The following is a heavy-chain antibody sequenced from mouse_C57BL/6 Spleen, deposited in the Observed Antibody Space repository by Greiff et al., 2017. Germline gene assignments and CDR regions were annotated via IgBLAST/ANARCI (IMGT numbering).Heavy chain of an antibody. J-gene: IGHJ3*01. CDR2: IYPGSGNT. V-gene: IGHV1-76*01. Sequence: QVQLKESGAELVRPGASVKLSCKASGYTFTDYYINWVKQRPGQGLEWIARIYPGSGNTYYNEKFKGKATLTAEKSSSTAYMQLSSLTSEDSAVYFCARSDSNYEYFAYWGQGTLVTVSA. CDR1: GYTFTDYY. CDR3: ARSDSNYEYFAY. D-gene: IGHD2-5*01.